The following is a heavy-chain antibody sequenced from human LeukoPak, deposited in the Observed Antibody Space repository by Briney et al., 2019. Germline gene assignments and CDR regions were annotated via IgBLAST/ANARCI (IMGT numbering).Heavy chain of an antibody. J-gene: IGHJ4*02. CDR2: IYNSDSGST. Sequence: SGTLSLTCIVSGGSISGHYWSWIRQHPGMGLEWIGYIYNSDSGSTNYNPSLKSRVTISVDTSKNQFSLKLSSVTAADTAVYYCARGGHYGLDYWGQGTLVNVSS. CDR1: GGSISGHY. V-gene: IGHV4-59*11. CDR3: ARGGHYGLDY. D-gene: IGHD3-10*01.